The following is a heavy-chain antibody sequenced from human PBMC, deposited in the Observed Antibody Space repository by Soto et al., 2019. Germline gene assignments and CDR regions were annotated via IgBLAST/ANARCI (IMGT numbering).Heavy chain of an antibody. CDR3: ARDPPRWAYYYDSSGPPGY. Sequence: GASLKVSCKASGYTFTSYGISWVRQAPGQGLEWMGWISAYNGNTNYAQKLQGRVTMTTDTSTSTAYMELRSLRSDDTAVYYCARDPPRWAYYYDSSGPPGYWGQGTLVTVSS. D-gene: IGHD3-22*01. V-gene: IGHV1-18*01. CDR1: GYTFTSYG. CDR2: ISAYNGNT. J-gene: IGHJ4*02.